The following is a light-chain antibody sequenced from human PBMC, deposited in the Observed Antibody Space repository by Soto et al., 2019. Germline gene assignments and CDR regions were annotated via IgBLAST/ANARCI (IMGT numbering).Light chain of an antibody. CDR3: SSYTSSGTLYV. CDR1: SSDFGGCNY. V-gene: IGLV2-14*01. Sequence: QSALGQPASVSGSPGQSITISCTGNSSDFGGCNYVSWYQQHPGRAPKLMIYDVTNRPSGVSNRFSGSKSGNTASLTITGLQAEDEADYYCSSYTSSGTLYVFGTGTKVTVL. J-gene: IGLJ1*01. CDR2: DVT.